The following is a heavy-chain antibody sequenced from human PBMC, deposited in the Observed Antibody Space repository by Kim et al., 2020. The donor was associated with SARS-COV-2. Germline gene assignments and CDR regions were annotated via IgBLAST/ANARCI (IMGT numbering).Heavy chain of an antibody. Sequence: SETLSLTCTVSGGSVSSGSYYWSWIRQPPGKGLEWIGYIYYSGSTNYNPSLKSRVTISVDTSKNQFSLKLSSVTAADTAVYYCASGDYGFDPWGQGTLVTVSS. CDR2: IYYSGST. D-gene: IGHD4-17*01. CDR3: ASGDYGFDP. J-gene: IGHJ5*02. CDR1: GGSVSSGSYY. V-gene: IGHV4-61*01.